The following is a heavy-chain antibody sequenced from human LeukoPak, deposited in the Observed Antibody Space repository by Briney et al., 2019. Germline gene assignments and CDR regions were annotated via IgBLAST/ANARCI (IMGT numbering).Heavy chain of an antibody. CDR3: ARDWLWATGGHYYYMDV. CDR2: IKQDGSEK. CDR1: GFTFSSYW. V-gene: IGHV3-7*01. J-gene: IGHJ6*03. Sequence: GGSLRLSCAASGFTFSSYWMSWVRQAPGKGLEWVANIKQDGSEKYYVDSVKGRFTISRDNAKNSLYLQMNSLRAEDTAVYYCARDWLWATGGHYYYMDVWGKGTTVTVSS. D-gene: IGHD3-22*01.